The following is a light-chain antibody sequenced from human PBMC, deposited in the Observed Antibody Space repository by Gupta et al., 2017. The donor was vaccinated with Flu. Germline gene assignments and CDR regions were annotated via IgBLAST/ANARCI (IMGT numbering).Light chain of an antibody. CDR2: AAS. CDR3: QQSYSTPWT. V-gene: IGKV1-39*01. Sequence: DMQMTLSPASLSTFVGDRVTITCRASQSISSHLNWYQQKPGKAHKILIYAASSLQSGVPSRFSGSGSGTDFTLTISSLQPEDFATYYCQQSYSTPWTFGQGTKVEIK. CDR1: QSISSH. J-gene: IGKJ1*01.